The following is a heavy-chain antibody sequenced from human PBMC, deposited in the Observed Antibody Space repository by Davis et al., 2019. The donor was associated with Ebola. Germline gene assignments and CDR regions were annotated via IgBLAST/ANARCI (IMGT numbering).Heavy chain of an antibody. CDR1: GGSISSYY. V-gene: IGHV4-34*01. Sequence: MPSETLSLTCTVSGGSISSYYWSWIRQPPGKGLEWIGEINHSGSTNYNPSPKSRVTISVDPSKNQFSLKLSSVTAADTAVYYCARGYDILTGPGGYYGMDVWGQGTTVTVSS. D-gene: IGHD3-9*01. CDR2: INHSGST. CDR3: ARGYDILTGPGGYYGMDV. J-gene: IGHJ6*02.